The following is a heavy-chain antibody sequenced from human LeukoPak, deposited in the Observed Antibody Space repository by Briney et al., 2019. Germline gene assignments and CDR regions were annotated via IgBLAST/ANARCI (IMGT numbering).Heavy chain of an antibody. J-gene: IGHJ3*02. Sequence: PSETLSLTCPVSGGSISSYYLRWIRQPPGKGLEWIGYIYYSGSNNYNPSLKRQVSISVNKPQNQSSLKLSSLTAAAPAVFFCARESSSRSYFDIWGQGTIVTVSS. CDR2: IYYSGSN. CDR3: ARESSSRSYFDI. D-gene: IGHD6-13*01. CDR1: GGSISSYY. V-gene: IGHV4-59*01.